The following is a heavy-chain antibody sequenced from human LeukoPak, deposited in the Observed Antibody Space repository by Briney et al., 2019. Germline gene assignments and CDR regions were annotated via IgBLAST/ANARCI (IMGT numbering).Heavy chain of an antibody. CDR1: GFIFTDYG. J-gene: IGHJ4*02. CDR2: IRYDGSDK. V-gene: IGHV3-30*02. CDR3: ARDPLRRFDY. Sequence: GGVLRLSCAASGFIFTDYGMHWVRQAPGKGLEWLTFIRYDGSDKYYADSVKGRFTISRDNSKNTLYLQMNSLTSEDTAVYYCARDPLRRFDYWGQGTLVTVSS.